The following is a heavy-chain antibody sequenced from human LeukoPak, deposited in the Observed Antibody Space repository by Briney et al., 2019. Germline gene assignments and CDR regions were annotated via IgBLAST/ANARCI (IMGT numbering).Heavy chain of an antibody. D-gene: IGHD3-22*01. Sequence: ASVKVSCKASGYTFTSYGISWVRQAPGQGLEWMGWISAYNGNTNYAQKLQGRVTMTTDTSTSTAYMELSSLRSEDTAVYYCARAGWYDSSGSVDYWGQGTLVTVSS. J-gene: IGHJ4*02. CDR1: GYTFTSYG. V-gene: IGHV1-18*01. CDR3: ARAGWYDSSGSVDY. CDR2: ISAYNGNT.